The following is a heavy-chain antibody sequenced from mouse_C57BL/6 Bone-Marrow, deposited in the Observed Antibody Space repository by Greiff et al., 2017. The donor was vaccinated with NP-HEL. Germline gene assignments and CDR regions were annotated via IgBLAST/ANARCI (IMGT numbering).Heavy chain of an antibody. CDR1: GYTFTDYS. Sequence: EVQLQQSGPELVKPGASVKIPCKASGYTFTDYSMDWVKQSHGKSLEWIGDINPNNGGTIYNQKFKGKATLTVDKSSSTAYMELRSLTSEDTAVYYCAREVGLYYFDYWGQGTTLTVSS. D-gene: IGHD4-1*01. CDR2: INPNNGGT. CDR3: AREVGLYYFDY. J-gene: IGHJ2*01. V-gene: IGHV1-18*01.